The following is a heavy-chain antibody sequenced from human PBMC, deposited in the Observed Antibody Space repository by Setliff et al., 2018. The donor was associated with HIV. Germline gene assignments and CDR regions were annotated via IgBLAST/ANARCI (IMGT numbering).Heavy chain of an antibody. D-gene: IGHD6-13*01. CDR2: INSDGSST. CDR3: ARAGLYSSSWHYYYYYMDV. J-gene: IGHJ6*03. Sequence: GGSLRLSCAASGFTFSSYWMHWVRQAPGKGLVWVSRINSDGSSTSYADSVKGRFTISRDNAKNTLYLQMNSLRAEDTAVYYCARAGLYSSSWHYYYYYMDVWGKGTTVTAP. V-gene: IGHV3-74*01. CDR1: GFTFSSYW.